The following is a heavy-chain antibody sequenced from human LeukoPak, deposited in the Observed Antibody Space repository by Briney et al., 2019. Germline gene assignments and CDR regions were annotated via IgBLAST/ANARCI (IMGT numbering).Heavy chain of an antibody. V-gene: IGHV4-59*08. J-gene: IGHJ4*02. CDR1: GGSISSYY. Sequence: SETLSLTCTVSGGSISSYYWSWIRQPPGEGLEWLGYIYYSGSTNYNPSLKSRVTISVDTSKNQFSLKLSSVTAADTAVYYCARAPGIAAAGTHFDFWGQGTLVTVSS. D-gene: IGHD6-13*01. CDR3: ARAPGIAAAGTHFDF. CDR2: IYYSGST.